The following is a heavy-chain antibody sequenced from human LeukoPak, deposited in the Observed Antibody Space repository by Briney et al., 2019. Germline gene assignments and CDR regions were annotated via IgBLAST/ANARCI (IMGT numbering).Heavy chain of an antibody. V-gene: IGHV3-30*04. J-gene: IGHJ4*02. CDR2: ISYDGSDT. D-gene: IGHD3-10*01. CDR1: GFTLSTYA. Sequence: GGSLRLSCAASGFTLSTYAMHWVRQAPGEGLEWVAVISYDGSDTYYADSVKGRFTISRDSSKNTLYLQMTSLRAEGTAIYYCARADFYGSGSHPPGGFDYWGQGTLVTVSS. CDR3: ARADFYGSGSHPPGGFDY.